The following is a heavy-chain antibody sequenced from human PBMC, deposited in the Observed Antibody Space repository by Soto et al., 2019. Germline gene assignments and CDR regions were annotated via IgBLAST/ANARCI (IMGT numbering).Heavy chain of an antibody. J-gene: IGHJ6*03. CDR3: AKEGGWSMGYYYYMDV. CDR2: ISGSGGST. Sequence: GGSLRLSCAASGFTFSSYAMSWVRQAPGKGLEWVSAISGSGGSTYYADSVKGRFTISRDNSKNTLYLQMNSLRAEDTAVYYCAKEGGWSMGYYYYMDVWGKGTTVTVSS. CDR1: GFTFSSYA. D-gene: IGHD6-19*01. V-gene: IGHV3-23*01.